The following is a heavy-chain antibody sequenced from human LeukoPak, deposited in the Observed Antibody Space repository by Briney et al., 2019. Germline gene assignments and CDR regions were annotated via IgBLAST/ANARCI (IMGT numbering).Heavy chain of an antibody. V-gene: IGHV3-66*01. CDR3: ARDVHSSGWPYAFDI. Sequence: RTGGSLRLSCAASGFTVSSNYMSWVRQAPGKGLEWVSVIYSGGSTYYADSVKGRFTISRDNSKNTLYLQMNSLRAEDTAVYYCARDVHSSGWPYAFDIWGQGTMVTVSS. CDR1: GFTVSSNY. CDR2: IYSGGST. J-gene: IGHJ3*02. D-gene: IGHD6-19*01.